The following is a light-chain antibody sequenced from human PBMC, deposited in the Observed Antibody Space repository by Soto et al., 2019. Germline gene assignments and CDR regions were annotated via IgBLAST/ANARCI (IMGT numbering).Light chain of an antibody. V-gene: IGKV3D-11*03. CDR2: DIS. CDR3: LQRSDWPRT. CDR1: QDVTTN. Sequence: EISMTQFPAILSASPGGGATLSCRAAQDVTTNFAWYQLRRGQPPRLLIYDISTRATGVPARFSGSGSGTEFTLTISGLEPEDFAVYYCLQRSDWPRTFGQGTKVDIK. J-gene: IGKJ1*01.